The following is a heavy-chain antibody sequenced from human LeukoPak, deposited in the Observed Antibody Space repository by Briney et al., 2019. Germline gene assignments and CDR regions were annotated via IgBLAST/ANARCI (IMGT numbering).Heavy chain of an antibody. V-gene: IGHV5-51*01. CDR2: IYPGDSDT. D-gene: IGHD3-16*02. Sequence: GESLKISCKASGYTFTNYWIGWVRQMPGKGLEWMGIIYPGDSDTRYSPSFQGQVTISADKSISTAYLQWSSLKASDTAMYYCARRLMITFGGVIVSYFDYWGQGTLVTVSS. J-gene: IGHJ4*02. CDR1: GYTFTNYW. CDR3: ARRLMITFGGVIVSYFDY.